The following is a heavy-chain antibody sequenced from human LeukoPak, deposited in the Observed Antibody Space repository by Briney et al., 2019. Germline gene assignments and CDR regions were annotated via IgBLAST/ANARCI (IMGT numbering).Heavy chain of an antibody. CDR3: AKGGWGS. V-gene: IGHV3-30-3*01. Sequence: GRSLRLSCAASGFTFSANAMHWVRQAPGKGLEWVATISFDGNNEDYADSVKGRFTISRDTSKNTLYLQMNSLRVEDTAVYYYAKGGWGSWGQGTMVTVSS. J-gene: IGHJ3*01. D-gene: IGHD7-27*01. CDR1: GFTFSANA. CDR2: ISFDGNNE.